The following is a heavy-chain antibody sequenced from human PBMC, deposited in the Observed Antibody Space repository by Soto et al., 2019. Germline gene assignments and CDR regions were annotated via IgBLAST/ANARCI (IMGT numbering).Heavy chain of an antibody. Sequence: SETLSLTCAVYGGSFSGYYWSWIRQPPGKGLEWIGEINHSGSTNYNPSLKSRVTISVDTSKNQFSLKLSSVTAADTAVYYCARNGSYYDFWSGYYFGGGMDVWGQGATVTVSS. V-gene: IGHV4-34*01. J-gene: IGHJ6*02. D-gene: IGHD3-3*01. CDR3: ARNGSYYDFWSGYYFGGGMDV. CDR2: INHSGST. CDR1: GGSFSGYY.